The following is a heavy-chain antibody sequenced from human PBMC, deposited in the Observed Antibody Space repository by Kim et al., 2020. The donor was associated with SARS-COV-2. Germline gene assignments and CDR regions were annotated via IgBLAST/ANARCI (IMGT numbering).Heavy chain of an antibody. J-gene: IGHJ4*02. Sequence: GGSLRLSCAASGFTFSSYAMHWVRQAPGKGLEWVAVISYDGSNKYYADSVKGRFTISRDNSKNTLYLQMNSLRAEDTAVYYCARDRQNMYDSSGYWGDVGYWGQGTLVTGSS. CDR1: GFTFSSYA. D-gene: IGHD3-22*01. V-gene: IGHV3-30-3*01. CDR2: ISYDGSNK. CDR3: ARDRQNMYDSSGYWGDVGY.